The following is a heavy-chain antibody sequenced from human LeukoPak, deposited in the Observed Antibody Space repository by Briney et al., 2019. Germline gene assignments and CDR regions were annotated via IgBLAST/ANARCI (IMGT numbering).Heavy chain of an antibody. CDR3: ARDSSGYCSGGSCYEVY. V-gene: IGHV4-38-2*02. J-gene: IGHJ4*02. Sequence: SETLSLTCAVYGGSFSGYYWGWIRQPPGKGLEWIGSIYHSGSTYYNPSLKSRVTISVDTSKNQFSLKLSSVTAADTAVYYCARDSSGYCSGGSCYEVYWGQGTLVTVSS. CDR1: GGSFSGYY. CDR2: IYHSGST. D-gene: IGHD2-15*01.